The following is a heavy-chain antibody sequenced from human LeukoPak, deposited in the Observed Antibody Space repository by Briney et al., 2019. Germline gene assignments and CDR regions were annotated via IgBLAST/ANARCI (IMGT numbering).Heavy chain of an antibody. V-gene: IGHV4-39*06. CDR1: GGSISSSIYY. D-gene: IGHD6-13*01. Sequence: SEPLSLTCTVSGGSISSSIYYWGRIRQPPGKGLERIGSIYYSGSTYDNPSLKSRVTISVDTSKNQFSLKLSSVTAADTAVYYCAREDSGSWYFHFDYWGQGTLVTVSS. CDR3: AREDSGSWYFHFDY. J-gene: IGHJ4*02. CDR2: IYYSGST.